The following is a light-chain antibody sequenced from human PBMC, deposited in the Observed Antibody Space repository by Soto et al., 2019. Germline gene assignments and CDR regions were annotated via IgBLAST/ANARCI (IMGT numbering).Light chain of an antibody. CDR2: AAS. Sequence: DIQMTQSPSSLSASVGDRVTITCRASQSISSYLNWYQQKPGKAPKLLIYAASSLQSGVPSRFRGSGSGTDFTLTISSLQPEEFATYYCQQSYSTPYTFGQGTKLAIK. V-gene: IGKV1-39*01. CDR1: QSISSY. J-gene: IGKJ2*01. CDR3: QQSYSTPYT.